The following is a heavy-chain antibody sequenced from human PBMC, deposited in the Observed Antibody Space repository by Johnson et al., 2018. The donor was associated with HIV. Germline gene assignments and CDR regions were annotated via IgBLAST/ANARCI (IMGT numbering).Heavy chain of an antibody. CDR3: ARGSGVLTGGDSDAFDI. J-gene: IGHJ3*02. Sequence: QVQLVESGGGLVQPGGSLRLSCAASGFTFSSYGMHWVRQAPGKGLEWVAFIRYEGSNKYYADSVTGRFPISRDNSKNTLYLQMNSLRAEDTAVYYCARGSGVLTGGDSDAFDIWGQGTMVTVSS. CDR1: GFTFSSYG. CDR2: IRYEGSNK. D-gene: IGHD4-17*01. V-gene: IGHV3-30*02.